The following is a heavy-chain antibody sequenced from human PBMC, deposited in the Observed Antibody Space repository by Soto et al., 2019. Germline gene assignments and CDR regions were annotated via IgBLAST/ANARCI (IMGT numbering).Heavy chain of an antibody. CDR3: ARQGDSSSWYYYYYGMDV. CDR1: GYSFTSYW. Sequence: PGESLKISCKGSGYSFTSYWIGWVRQMTGKGLEWMGIIYPGDSDTRYSPSFQGQVTISADKSISTAYLQWSSLKASDTAMYYCARQGDSSSWYYYYYGMDVWGQGTTVTVSS. D-gene: IGHD6-13*01. CDR2: IYPGDSDT. V-gene: IGHV5-51*01. J-gene: IGHJ6*02.